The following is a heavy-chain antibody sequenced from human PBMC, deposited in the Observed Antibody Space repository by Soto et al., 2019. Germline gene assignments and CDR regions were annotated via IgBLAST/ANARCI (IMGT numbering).Heavy chain of an antibody. V-gene: IGHV3-23*01. J-gene: IGHJ4*02. CDR2: VSGDAGST. CDR1: GLSFSTNA. Sequence: QPGCPLGLSCAAYGLSFSTNAISWLRLAPGKGLERVSSVSGDAGSTDYEASVEGRFTFSRDNSKNSLYLQMNSLRAEDTAIYYCAKDGGSGYYYTDFGDWAQGT. CDR3: AKDGGSGYYYTDFGD. D-gene: IGHD3-22*01.